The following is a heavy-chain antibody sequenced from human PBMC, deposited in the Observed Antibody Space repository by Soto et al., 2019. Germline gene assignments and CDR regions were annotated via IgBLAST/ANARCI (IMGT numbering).Heavy chain of an antibody. CDR1: GFTFSSYA. J-gene: IGHJ4*02. D-gene: IGHD2-21*01. V-gene: IGHV3-23*01. CDR2: ISGSGGST. CDR3: AKGRPGVAAAPDY. Sequence: EVQLLESGGGLVQPGGSLRLSCAASGFTFSSYAMSWVRQAPGKGLEWVSAISGSGGSTYYADSVKGRFTISRDNSKNTLFLHMTNLRAGDTALYFCAKGRPGVAAAPDYWGQGTLVTVSS.